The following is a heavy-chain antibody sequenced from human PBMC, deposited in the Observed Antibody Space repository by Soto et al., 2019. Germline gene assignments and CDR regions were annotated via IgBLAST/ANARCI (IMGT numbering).Heavy chain of an antibody. Sequence: GGSLRLSCAASGFTFSSYGMHWVRQAPGKGLEWVAVISYDGSNKYYADSVKGRFTISRDNSKNMLYLQMNSLRAEDTAVYYCAKDLDFYSSSWYGMDVWGQGTTVTVSS. J-gene: IGHJ6*02. CDR1: GFTFSSYG. CDR3: AKDLDFYSSSWYGMDV. V-gene: IGHV3-30*18. D-gene: IGHD6-13*01. CDR2: ISYDGSNK.